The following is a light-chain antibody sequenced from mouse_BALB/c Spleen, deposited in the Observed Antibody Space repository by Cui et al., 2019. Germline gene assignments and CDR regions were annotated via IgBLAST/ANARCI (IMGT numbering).Light chain of an antibody. J-gene: IGKJ5*01. CDR2: YAS. V-gene: IGKV5-48*01. Sequence: DILLTQSPAILSVSPGERVSFSCRASQSIGTSIHWYQQRTNGSPRLLIKYASESISGIPSRFSGSGSGTDFTLSINSVESEDIADYYCQQSNSWPLTFGAGTKLGLK. CDR1: QSIGTS. CDR3: QQSNSWPLT.